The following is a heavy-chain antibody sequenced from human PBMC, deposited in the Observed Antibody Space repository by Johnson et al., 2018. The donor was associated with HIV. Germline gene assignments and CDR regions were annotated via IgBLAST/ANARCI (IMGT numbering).Heavy chain of an antibody. V-gene: IGHV3-7*02. Sequence: MMLVESGGGVVQRGGSLRLSCVASGFTFSSYWMSWVRQAPGKGLEWVANIKQDGSEKYYVDSVKGRFTISRDNSKNTLYLQMNSLRAEDTAVYYGAKLPVLYGDFDDAFNIWGQGTMVTVSS. CDR1: GFTFSSYW. CDR2: IKQDGSEK. J-gene: IGHJ3*02. D-gene: IGHD4-17*01. CDR3: AKLPVLYGDFDDAFNI.